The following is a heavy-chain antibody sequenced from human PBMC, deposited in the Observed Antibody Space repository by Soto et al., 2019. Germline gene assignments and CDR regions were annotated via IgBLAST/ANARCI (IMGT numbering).Heavy chain of an antibody. V-gene: IGHV3-48*03. CDR2: ITSSGTTI. D-gene: IGHD5-18*01. CDR1: GFTFGTYE. Sequence: EVQLVESGGGLVQPGGSLRLSCAASGFTFGTYEMNWVRQAPGKGLEWVSYITSSGTTIYYADSVKGRFTISRDNAKKSLYLQMNSLRAEDTAVYYCARDGYSYGYPFAMDVWGQGTTVTVSS. CDR3: ARDGYSYGYPFAMDV. J-gene: IGHJ6*02.